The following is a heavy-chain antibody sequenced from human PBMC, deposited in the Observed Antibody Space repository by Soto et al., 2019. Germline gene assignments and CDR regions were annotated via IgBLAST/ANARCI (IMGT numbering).Heavy chain of an antibody. CDR1: GYSFSNWW. J-gene: IGHJ5*02. Sequence: GESLKISCKGSGYSFSNWWIAWVRQMPGKGLEYMGIIYPSDSQTRYSPSFQGQVTISADKSISTAYLQWSSLKASDTAIYYCARHGFYGNYSSNYFDPWGQGTLVTVSS. CDR3: ARHGFYGNYSSNYFDP. CDR2: IYPSDSQT. V-gene: IGHV5-51*01. D-gene: IGHD4-17*01.